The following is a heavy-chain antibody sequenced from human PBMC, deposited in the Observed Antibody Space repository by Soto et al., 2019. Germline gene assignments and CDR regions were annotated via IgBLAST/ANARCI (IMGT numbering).Heavy chain of an antibody. CDR1: GFTFSSYE. CDR3: AREGASLDY. V-gene: IGHV3-48*03. CDR2: ISSSGSTI. J-gene: IGHJ4*02. D-gene: IGHD1-26*01. Sequence: LRLSCAASGFTFSSYEMNWVRQAPGKGLEWVSYISSSGSTIYYADSVKGRFTISRDNAKNSLYLQMNSLRAEDTAVYYCAREGASLDYWGQGTLVTVSS.